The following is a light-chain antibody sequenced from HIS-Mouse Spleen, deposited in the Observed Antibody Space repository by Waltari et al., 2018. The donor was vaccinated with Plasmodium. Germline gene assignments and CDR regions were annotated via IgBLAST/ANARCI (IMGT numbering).Light chain of an antibody. CDR1: ALPKKY. J-gene: IGLJ3*02. CDR3: YSTDSSGNHRV. CDR2: EDS. V-gene: IGLV3-10*01. Sequence: SYELTQPPSVSVSPGEKDRITCSGDALPKKYAYWYQQKSGQATVLVIYEDSTRPSGIPARFSGSSSGTMATLTISGAQVEDEADYYCYSTDSSGNHRVFGGGTKLTVL.